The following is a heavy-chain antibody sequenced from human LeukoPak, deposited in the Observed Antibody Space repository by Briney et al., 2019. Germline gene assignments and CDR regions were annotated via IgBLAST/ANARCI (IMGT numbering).Heavy chain of an antibody. Sequence: ASVKVSCKASGYTFTSYGISWVRQDPGQGLEWMGWISAYNGNTNYAEKLQDRVTVTTDTSTNTAYMELRSLRSDDTAAYYCARDKYSSGPDYFFEYWGQGTLVTVSS. V-gene: IGHV1-18*01. CDR1: GYTFTSYG. D-gene: IGHD6-19*01. CDR2: ISAYNGNT. CDR3: ARDKYSSGPDYFFEY. J-gene: IGHJ4*02.